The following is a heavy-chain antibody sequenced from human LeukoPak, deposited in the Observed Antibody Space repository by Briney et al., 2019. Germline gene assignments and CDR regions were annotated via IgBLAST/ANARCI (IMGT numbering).Heavy chain of an antibody. J-gene: IGHJ4*02. CDR2: ISSSGNII. CDR1: GLTFSDYY. D-gene: IGHD5-18*01. Sequence: GGSLRLSCAASGLTFSDYYMSWIRQAPGKGLEWVSYISSSGNIIYSTDSVKGRFTISRDNAKNSLYLQINSLRAEDTAVYYCARATAADTAMIYFDYWGQGTLVTVSS. CDR3: ARATAADTAMIYFDY. V-gene: IGHV3-11*01.